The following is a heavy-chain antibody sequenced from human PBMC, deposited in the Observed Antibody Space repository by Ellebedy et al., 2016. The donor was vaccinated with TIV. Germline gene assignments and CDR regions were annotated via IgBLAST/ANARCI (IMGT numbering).Heavy chain of an antibody. D-gene: IGHD1-14*01. J-gene: IGHJ3*02. V-gene: IGHV5-51*01. CDR2: IYPGDSDT. CDR1: GYSFTSYW. Sequence: GESLKISCKGSGYSFTSYWIGSVRQTPGKGLEWMGIIYPGDSDTRYSPSFQGQITISADKSISTSYLQWSSLKASDTAMYYCARRTEKGAFDIWGQGTMVTVSS. CDR3: ARRTEKGAFDI.